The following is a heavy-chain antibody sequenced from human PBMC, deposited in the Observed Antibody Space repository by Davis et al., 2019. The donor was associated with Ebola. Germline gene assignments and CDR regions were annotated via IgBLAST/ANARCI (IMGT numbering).Heavy chain of an antibody. Sequence: GESLKISCAASGFTFSNYWIQWVRQAPGKGPVWVSRINGDGSQTGYADSVKGRFTISRDNAKNTLYLQMNSLRAEDTAVYYCGRVIMIPGIGMDVWGQGTTVTVSS. D-gene: IGHD3-16*01. CDR3: GRVIMIPGIGMDV. J-gene: IGHJ6*02. V-gene: IGHV3-74*01. CDR1: GFTFSNYW. CDR2: INGDGSQT.